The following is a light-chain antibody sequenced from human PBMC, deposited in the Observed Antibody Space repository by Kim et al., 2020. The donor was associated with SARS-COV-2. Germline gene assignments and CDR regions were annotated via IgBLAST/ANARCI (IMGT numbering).Light chain of an antibody. CDR3: LQDYSDPLS. CDR1: QAIRSE. Sequence: ASVGDNVTITCRASQAIRSELGWFQQKPGKAPNLLIYAASSLQSGGPSRFSGSGSGTDFTLTISSLQPEDYATYYCLQDYSDPLSFGQGTKVDIK. CDR2: AAS. V-gene: IGKV1-6*01. J-gene: IGKJ1*01.